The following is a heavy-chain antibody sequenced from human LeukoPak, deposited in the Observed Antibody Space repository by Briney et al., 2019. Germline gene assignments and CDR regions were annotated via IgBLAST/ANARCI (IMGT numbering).Heavy chain of an antibody. CDR1: GGSINSYY. V-gene: IGHV4-59*08. CDR2: IFYTGST. Sequence: RPSETLSLTCTVSGGSINSYYWSWIRQPPGKTLEWIGYIFYTGSTKYNPSLKSRVTISVDTSKNQFSLKLTSVTAADTAVYYCARVIVHGYSDYWGQGALVTVSS. J-gene: IGHJ4*02. CDR3: ARVIVHGYSDY. D-gene: IGHD2-8*01.